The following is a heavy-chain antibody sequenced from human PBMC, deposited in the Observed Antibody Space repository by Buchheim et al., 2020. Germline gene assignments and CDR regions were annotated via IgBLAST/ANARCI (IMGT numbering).Heavy chain of an antibody. CDR2: ISGSGGST. D-gene: IGHD2-2*01. CDR1: GFTFSSYA. J-gene: IGHJ4*02. Sequence: EVQLLESGGGLVQPGGSLRLSCAASGFTFSSYAMSWVRQAPGKGLEWVSAISGSGGSTYYADSVKGRFTISRDNSKNTLYLQMNSLRAEDTAVYYCAILRYCSSTSCPAAQLNKYYFDYWGQGTL. CDR3: AILRYCSSTSCPAAQLNKYYFDY. V-gene: IGHV3-23*01.